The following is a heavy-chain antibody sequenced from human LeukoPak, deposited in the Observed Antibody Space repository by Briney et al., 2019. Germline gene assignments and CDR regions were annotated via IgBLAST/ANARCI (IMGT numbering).Heavy chain of an antibody. Sequence: GESLKISCKGSGYTFTSYGISWVRQAPGQGLEWMGWISAYNGNTNYAQKLQGRVTMTTDTSTSTAYMELRSLRSDDTAVYYCAETYYDYSGAFDIWGQGTMVTVSS. CDR2: ISAYNGNT. J-gene: IGHJ3*02. D-gene: IGHD3-16*01. CDR3: AETYYDYSGAFDI. CDR1: GYTFTSYG. V-gene: IGHV1-18*01.